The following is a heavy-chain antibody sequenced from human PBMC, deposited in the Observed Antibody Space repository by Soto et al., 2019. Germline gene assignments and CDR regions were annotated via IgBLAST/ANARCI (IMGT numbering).Heavy chain of an antibody. Sequence: QVQLVQSGAEMKKPGASVRVSCKASGYTLINYDFSWVRQAPGQGLEWMGWISGHNGNTKYAQKFQGRVTVTTDTSTTTAYMELRSLRSDDTAVYYCARDTAVAFDYWGQGTLVTVSS. V-gene: IGHV1-18*01. J-gene: IGHJ4*02. CDR2: ISGHNGNT. D-gene: IGHD2-15*01. CDR1: GYTLINYD. CDR3: ARDTAVAFDY.